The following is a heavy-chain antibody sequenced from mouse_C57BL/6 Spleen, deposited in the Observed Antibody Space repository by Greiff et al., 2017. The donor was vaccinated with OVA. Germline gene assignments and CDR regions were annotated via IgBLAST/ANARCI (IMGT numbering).Heavy chain of an antibody. V-gene: IGHV1-69*01. CDR2: IDPSDSYT. Sequence: QVQLKQPGAELVMPGASVKLSCKASGYTFTSYWMHWVKQRPGQGLEWIGEIDPSDSYTNYNQKFKGKSTLTVDKSSSTAYMQLSSLTSEDSAVYYCARRGRGFITTVVAPGLDVWGTGTTVTVSS. CDR1: GYTFTSYW. D-gene: IGHD1-1*01. CDR3: ARRGRGFITTVVAPGLDV. J-gene: IGHJ1*03.